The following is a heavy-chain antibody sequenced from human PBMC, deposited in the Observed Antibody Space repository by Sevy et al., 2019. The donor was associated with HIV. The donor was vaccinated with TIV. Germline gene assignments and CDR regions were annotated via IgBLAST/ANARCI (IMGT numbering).Heavy chain of an antibody. CDR1: GFTFSSYS. D-gene: IGHD3-22*01. CDR3: ARAPLHYYDSSGTISGFDY. J-gene: IGHJ4*02. CDR2: ISSSSSTI. Sequence: GGSLRLSCVASGFTFSSYSMNWVRQAPGKGLEWVSYISSSSSTIYYADSVKGRFTISRDNAKNSLYLQMNSLRDEDTAVYYCARAPLHYYDSSGTISGFDYWGQGTLVTVSS. V-gene: IGHV3-48*02.